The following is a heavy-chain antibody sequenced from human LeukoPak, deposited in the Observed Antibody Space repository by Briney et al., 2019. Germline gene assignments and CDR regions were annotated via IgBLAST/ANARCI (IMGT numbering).Heavy chain of an antibody. V-gene: IGHV3-7*03. J-gene: IGHJ4*02. Sequence: PGESLRLSCAASGFTFRRHWMTWVRQAPGKGLEWVANIKHDGSEKNYVDSVKGRFTISRDNAKNSLYLQMNSLRAEDTAVYYCATPLDYYDRSDSHQGGDWGQGTLVTVSS. CDR3: ATPLDYYDRSDSHQGGD. CDR1: GFTFRRHW. CDR2: IKHDGSEK. D-gene: IGHD3-22*01.